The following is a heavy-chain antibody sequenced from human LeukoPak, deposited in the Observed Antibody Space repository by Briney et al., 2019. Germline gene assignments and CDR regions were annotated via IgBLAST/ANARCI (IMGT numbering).Heavy chain of an antibody. Sequence: SSETLSLTCTVSGYSISSGYYWGWIRQPPGKGLEWIGSIYHSGSTYYNPSLKSRVTISVDTSKNQFSLKLSSVTAADTAVYYCASQLELRGPIDYWGQGTLVTVSS. J-gene: IGHJ4*02. CDR1: GYSISSGYY. CDR2: IYHSGST. CDR3: ASQLELRGPIDY. V-gene: IGHV4-38-2*02. D-gene: IGHD1-7*01.